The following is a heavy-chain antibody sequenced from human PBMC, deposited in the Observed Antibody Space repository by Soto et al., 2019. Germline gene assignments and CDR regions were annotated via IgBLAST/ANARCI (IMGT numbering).Heavy chain of an antibody. CDR3: ARDRGGAAADNWFDP. CDR2: IYYSGST. J-gene: IGHJ5*02. CDR1: GGSISSYY. V-gene: IGHV4-59*01. D-gene: IGHD6-13*01. Sequence: PSETLSLTCTVSGGSISSYYWIWIGQPPGKGLEWIGYIYYSGSTNYNPSLKSRVTISVDTSKNQFSLKLSSVTAADTAVYYCARDRGGAAADNWFDPWGQGTLVTVSS.